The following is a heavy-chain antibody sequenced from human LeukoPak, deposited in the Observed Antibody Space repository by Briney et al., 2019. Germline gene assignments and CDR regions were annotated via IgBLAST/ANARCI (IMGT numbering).Heavy chain of an antibody. V-gene: IGHV3-33*01. CDR2: IWYDGTNK. CDR3: ARGSSGWADY. Sequence: GGSLRLSCAGSGFTFSSYGMHWVRQAPGRGLEWVAVIWYDGTNKYYADSVKGRFTISRDNAKSTLYLQMNSLRAEDTAVYYCARGSSGWADYWGQGTLVTVSS. CDR1: GFTFSSYG. J-gene: IGHJ4*02. D-gene: IGHD6-19*01.